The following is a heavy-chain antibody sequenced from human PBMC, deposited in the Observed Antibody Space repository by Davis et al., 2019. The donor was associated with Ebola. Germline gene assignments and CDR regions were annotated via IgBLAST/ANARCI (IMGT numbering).Heavy chain of an antibody. J-gene: IGHJ6*03. D-gene: IGHD3-22*01. CDR2: IYYSGST. CDR3: ARDLRYDSSGYDYYFYMDV. V-gene: IGHV4-31*03. Sequence: PSETLSLTCTVSGGSISRGGSYWTWIRQHPGKGLEWIGYIYYSGSTYYKPSLKSRVTISLDTSKNQFSLNLYSVTAADTAEYYCARDLRYDSSGYDYYFYMDVWGKGTTVTAAS. CDR1: GGSISRGGSY.